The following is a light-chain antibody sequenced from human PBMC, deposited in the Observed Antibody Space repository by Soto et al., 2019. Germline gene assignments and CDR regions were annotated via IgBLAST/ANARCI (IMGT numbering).Light chain of an antibody. J-gene: IGKJ3*01. CDR2: GAS. CDR3: QQYYSSPPGFT. V-gene: IGKV3-20*01. CDR1: QSVSSTY. Sequence: EVVLTQSPGSLSWFPGERATLSCRASQSVSSTYFAWYRQKPGQPPRLLIYGASNRATGVPDRFSGSGSGTDFTLTISRLEPEDFAVYYCQQYYSSPPGFTFGPGTTVDIK.